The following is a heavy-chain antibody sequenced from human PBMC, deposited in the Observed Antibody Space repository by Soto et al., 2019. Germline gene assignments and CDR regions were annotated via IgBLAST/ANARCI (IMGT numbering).Heavy chain of an antibody. Sequence: QVQLVQSGAEVKKPRSSVNVSCTASGGTFSPYPITWVRQAPGQGLEWMGGILPMLGTANNAQKFQGRVTITADKSTTTAYMELSGLTSEDSASYFCAREYVGTYYEFHAFDVWCQGTLVTVSS. V-gene: IGHV1-69*06. CDR1: GGTFSPYP. J-gene: IGHJ3*01. CDR3: AREYVGTYYEFHAFDV. D-gene: IGHD1-26*01. CDR2: ILPMLGTA.